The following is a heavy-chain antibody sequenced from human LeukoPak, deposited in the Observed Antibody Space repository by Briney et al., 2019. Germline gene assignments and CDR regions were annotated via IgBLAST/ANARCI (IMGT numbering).Heavy chain of an antibody. CDR3: AKVFYDSSGSRYDY. CDR2: IDGGGGRT. Sequence: GGSLRLSCTASGFAFSSYAMSWVRQAPGVGLEWVSAIDGGGGRTWHADSVRGRFTISRDNSKNTLFMQMTSLRAEDTAVYYCAKVFYDSSGSRYDYWGQGTLVTVSS. CDR1: GFAFSSYA. V-gene: IGHV3-23*01. J-gene: IGHJ4*02. D-gene: IGHD3-22*01.